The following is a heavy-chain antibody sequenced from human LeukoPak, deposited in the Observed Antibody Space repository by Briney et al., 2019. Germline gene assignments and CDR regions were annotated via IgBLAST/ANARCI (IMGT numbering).Heavy chain of an antibody. CDR2: ISASGGNT. Sequence: GGSLRLSCAAPGFTFSSYTMSWVRQAPGKGLEWVSLISASGGNTYYADSVKGRFTISRDNSKNTLYLQMNSLKAEDTAVYYCAKDYSSSWYYFDYWGQGTLVTVSS. J-gene: IGHJ4*02. D-gene: IGHD6-13*01. CDR3: AKDYSSSWYYFDY. CDR1: GFTFSSYT. V-gene: IGHV3-23*01.